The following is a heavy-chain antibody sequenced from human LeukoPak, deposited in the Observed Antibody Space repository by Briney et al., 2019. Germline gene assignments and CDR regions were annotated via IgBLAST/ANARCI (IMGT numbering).Heavy chain of an antibody. J-gene: IGHJ6*02. CDR3: ARQEQWLRGVYYYYGMDV. D-gene: IGHD6-19*01. CDR1: GGSISSSSYY. CDR2: IYYSGST. V-gene: IGHV4-39*01. Sequence: PSETLSLTCTVSGGSISSSSYYWGWIRQPPGKGLEWIGSIYYSGSTYYNPSLKSRVTISVDTSKNQFSLKLNSVTAADTAVYYCARQEQWLRGVYYYYGMDVWGQGTTVTVSS.